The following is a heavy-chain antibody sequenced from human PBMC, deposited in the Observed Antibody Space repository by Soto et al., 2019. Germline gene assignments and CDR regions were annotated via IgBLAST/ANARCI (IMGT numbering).Heavy chain of an antibody. V-gene: IGHV3-23*01. CDR1: GFTLRSYA. CDR3: VSWVSAHFDY. CDR2: ISANDVGT. Sequence: DVQLLESGGGVVQPGGSLRLSCEASGFTLRSYAMTWIRQAPGKGLEWVSLISANDVGTYYAESVKTRFTISTDQSRNTVDLHMSSLRAEDTAIYYCVSWVSAHFDYWGQGTPVTVSS. D-gene: IGHD2-8*01. J-gene: IGHJ4*02.